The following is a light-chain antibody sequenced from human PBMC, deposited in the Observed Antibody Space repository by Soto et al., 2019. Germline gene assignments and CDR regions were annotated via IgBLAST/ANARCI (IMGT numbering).Light chain of an antibody. CDR2: ATA. CDR3: QQSYSCPYS. V-gene: IGKV1-39*01. Sequence: DIQMTQSPSSLSAAVGDRVTITCRASQDINKYLNWYRQTPRKATNLLIFATATVHSGVPSRFSGSRSGTDYILTISSLQPEDFATYYCQQSYSCPYSFGQGTKREF. J-gene: IGKJ2*01. CDR1: QDINKY.